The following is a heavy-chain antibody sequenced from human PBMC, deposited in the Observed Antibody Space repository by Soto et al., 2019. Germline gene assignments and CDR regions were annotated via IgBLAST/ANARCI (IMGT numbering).Heavy chain of an antibody. CDR3: SRDGYGDDGY. V-gene: IGHV1-18*01. CDR1: GYTFTSNG. Sequence: QVQLVQSGAEVKKPGTSVKVSCKASGYTFTSNGINWVRQAPGQGLEWMGWLSTYNGNTNYAQKRQGRDTMTRDTSTSIAYMELRDLRADDTAVYYWSRDGYGDDGYWGQGSLVTVSS. CDR2: LSTYNGNT. D-gene: IGHD4-17*01. J-gene: IGHJ4*02.